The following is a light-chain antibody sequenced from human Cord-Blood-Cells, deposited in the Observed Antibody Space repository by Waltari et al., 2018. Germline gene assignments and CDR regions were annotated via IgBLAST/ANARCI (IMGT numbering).Light chain of an antibody. J-gene: IGKJ2*01. Sequence: EIVLTQSPATLSLSPGARATLSCRASPSVSSYLAWYQQKPGQAPRLLIYGASNRATGIPARFSGSGSGTDFTLTISSLEPEDFAVYYCQQRSNWYTFGQGTKLEIK. CDR2: GAS. CDR1: PSVSSY. V-gene: IGKV3-11*01. CDR3: QQRSNWYT.